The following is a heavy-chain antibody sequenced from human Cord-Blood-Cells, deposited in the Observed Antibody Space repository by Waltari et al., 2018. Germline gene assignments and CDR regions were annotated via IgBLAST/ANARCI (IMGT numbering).Heavy chain of an antibody. CDR1: GGSISSSSYY. V-gene: IGHV4-39*01. CDR2: IYYSGST. Sequence: QLQLQESDPGLVKPSETLSLTCTVSGGSISSSSYYWGWIRQPPGKGLEWIGSIYYSGSTYYNPSLKSRVTISVDTSKNQFSLKLSSVTAADTAVYYCTSYYDILTGVDYWGQGTLVTVSS. D-gene: IGHD3-9*01. CDR3: TSYYDILTGVDY. J-gene: IGHJ4*02.